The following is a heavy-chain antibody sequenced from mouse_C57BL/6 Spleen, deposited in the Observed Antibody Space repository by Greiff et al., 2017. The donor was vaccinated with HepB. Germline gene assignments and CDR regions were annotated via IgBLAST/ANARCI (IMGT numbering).Heavy chain of an antibody. CDR1: GYTFTSYG. V-gene: IGHV1-81*01. CDR3: AYSNYGPGWFAY. J-gene: IGHJ3*01. Sequence: QVQLQQSGAELARPGASVKLSCKASGYTFTSYGISWVKQRTGQGLEWIGEIYPRSGNTYYNEKFKGKATLTADKSSSTAYMELRSLTSEDSAVYFCAYSNYGPGWFAYWGQGTLVTVSA. CDR2: IYPRSGNT. D-gene: IGHD2-5*01.